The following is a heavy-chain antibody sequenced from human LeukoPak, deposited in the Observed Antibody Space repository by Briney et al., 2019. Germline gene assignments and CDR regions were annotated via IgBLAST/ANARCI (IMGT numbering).Heavy chain of an antibody. CDR2: INPNSGGT. J-gene: IGHJ4*02. Sequence: ASVKVSCKASLYIFTDYYMHWVRQVPGQGLEWMGWINPNSGGTNYAQKFQGRVTMTRDTSISTAYMELSRLRSDDTAVYYCARLWFGELYLDYWGQGTLVTVSS. D-gene: IGHD3-10*01. V-gene: IGHV1-2*02. CDR1: LYIFTDYY. CDR3: ARLWFGELYLDY.